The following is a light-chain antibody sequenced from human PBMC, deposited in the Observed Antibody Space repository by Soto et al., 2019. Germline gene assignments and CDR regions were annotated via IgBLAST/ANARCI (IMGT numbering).Light chain of an antibody. J-gene: IGKJ1*01. CDR2: EVS. CDR3: MHGTHWPWT. V-gene: IGKV2-30*02. Sequence: DVVLTQSPLSLPVTLGQPASISCRSSQSLIHSDGSTYLSWFQQRPGQSPRRLIYEVSDRDSGVPDRFGGSGSGTHFTLKISRVEAEDVGVYYCMHGTHWPWTFGQWTKVEIK. CDR1: QSLIHSDGSTY.